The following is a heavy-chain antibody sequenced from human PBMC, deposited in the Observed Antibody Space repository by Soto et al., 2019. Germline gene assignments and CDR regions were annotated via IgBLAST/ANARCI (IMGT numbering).Heavy chain of an antibody. CDR2: IYWDDDK. Sequence: QITLKESGPTLVKPTQTLTLTCTFSGFSLSSSGVGVGWIRQPPGKALEWLALIYWDDDKRYSPSLKSRLTTTKDNSKNQGVLTMTNMDPVDTATYYCAHSNYGPNGIDYWGQGTLVTVSS. CDR1: GFSLSSSGVG. J-gene: IGHJ4*02. CDR3: AHSNYGPNGIDY. D-gene: IGHD4-17*01. V-gene: IGHV2-5*02.